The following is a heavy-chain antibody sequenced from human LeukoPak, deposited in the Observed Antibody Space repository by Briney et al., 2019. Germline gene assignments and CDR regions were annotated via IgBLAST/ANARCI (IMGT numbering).Heavy chain of an antibody. D-gene: IGHD3-10*01. CDR2: IYTSGRT. J-gene: IGHJ4*02. CDR1: GGSISSGSDY. CDR3: ARDLIVPVAMTGSGSYSTDY. Sequence: SETLSLTCTVSGGSISSGSDYWSWIRQPAGKGLEWIGRIYTSGRTNYNPSLKSRVTISVDTSKNQFSLKLSSVTAADTAVYYCARDLIVPVAMTGSGSYSTDYWGQGTLVTVSS. V-gene: IGHV4-61*02.